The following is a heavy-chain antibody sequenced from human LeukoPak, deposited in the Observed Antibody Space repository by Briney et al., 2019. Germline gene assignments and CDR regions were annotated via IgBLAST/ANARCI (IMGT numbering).Heavy chain of an antibody. CDR1: GYTFTGYY. D-gene: IGHD6-13*01. Sequence: ASVKVSCKASGYTFTGYYMHWVRQAPGQGLEWMGWINPNSGGTNYAQKFQGRVTITRDTSASTAYMELSSLRSEDTAVYYCARGDHSSSWYRDRFDPWGQGTLVTVSP. CDR3: ARGDHSSSWYRDRFDP. CDR2: INPNSGGT. V-gene: IGHV1-2*02. J-gene: IGHJ5*02.